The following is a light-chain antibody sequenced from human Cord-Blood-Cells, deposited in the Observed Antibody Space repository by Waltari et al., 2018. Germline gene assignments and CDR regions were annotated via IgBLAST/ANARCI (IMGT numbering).Light chain of an antibody. CDR1: QSISSW. CDR3: QQYNSYSPT. V-gene: IGKV1-5*01. CDR2: DAS. Sequence: DIQLNQSPSPLSASVGESVTITCRASQSISSWLAWYQQKPGKAPKLLIYDASSLESGVPSRFSGSGSGTEFTLTISSLQPDDFATYYCQQYNSYSPTFGQGTKVEIK. J-gene: IGKJ1*01.